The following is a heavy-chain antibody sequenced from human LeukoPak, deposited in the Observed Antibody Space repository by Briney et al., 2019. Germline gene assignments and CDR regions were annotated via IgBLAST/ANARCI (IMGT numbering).Heavy chain of an antibody. V-gene: IGHV4-39*01. Sequence: KSSETLSLTCTVSGGSISSSSYYWGWIRQPPGKGLEWIGSIYYSGSTYYNPSLKSRVTISVDTSKNQFSLKLSSVTAAETAVYYCARLPYSSGWFDAFDIWGQGTMVTVSS. CDR3: ARLPYSSGWFDAFDI. CDR1: GGSISSSSYY. J-gene: IGHJ3*02. CDR2: IYYSGST. D-gene: IGHD6-19*01.